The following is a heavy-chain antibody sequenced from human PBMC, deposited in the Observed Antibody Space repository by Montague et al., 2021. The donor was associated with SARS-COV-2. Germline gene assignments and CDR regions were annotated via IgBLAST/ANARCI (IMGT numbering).Heavy chain of an antibody. CDR2: ISDSGST. CDR3: ARVDSSVPGDY. J-gene: IGHJ4*03. D-gene: IGHD3-22*01. CDR1: GGSLNNYF. V-gene: IGHV4-59*08. Sequence: SETLSLTCTVSGGSLNNYFWSWIRQPPGKGLEWVGYISDSGSTNYNPSLQSRVTISVDTAKNQFSLKLLSVTAADTAFYYCARVDSSVPGDYWGQGILVSVSS.